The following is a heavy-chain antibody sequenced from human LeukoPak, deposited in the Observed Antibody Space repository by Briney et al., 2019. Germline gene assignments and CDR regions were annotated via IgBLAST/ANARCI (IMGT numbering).Heavy chain of an antibody. CDR3: ARDGGSSSFIGWFDP. J-gene: IGHJ5*02. D-gene: IGHD6-6*01. V-gene: IGHV1-46*01. Sequence: ASVKVSCKASGYTFTSYCMHWVRRAPGQGLEWMGIINPSGGSTSYAQKFQGRVTMTRDMSTSTVYMELSSLRSEDTAVYYCARDGGSSSFIGWFDPWGQGTLVTVSS. CDR2: INPSGGST. CDR1: GYTFTSYC.